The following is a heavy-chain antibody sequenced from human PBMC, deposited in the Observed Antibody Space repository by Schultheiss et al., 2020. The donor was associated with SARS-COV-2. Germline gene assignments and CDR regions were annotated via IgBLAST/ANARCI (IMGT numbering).Heavy chain of an antibody. CDR1: GYTFTGYY. J-gene: IGHJ4*02. V-gene: IGHV1-24*01. CDR2: FDPEDGET. D-gene: IGHD2-15*01. Sequence: ASVKVSCKASGYTFTGYYMHWVRQAPGKGLEWMGGFDPEDGETIYAQKFQGRVTMTEDTSTDTAYMELSSLRSEDTAVYYCATAYCSGGSCQFDYWGQGTLVTVSS. CDR3: ATAYCSGGSCQFDY.